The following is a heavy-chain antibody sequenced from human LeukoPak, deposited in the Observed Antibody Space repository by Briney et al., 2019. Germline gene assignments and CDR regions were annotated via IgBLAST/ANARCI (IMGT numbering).Heavy chain of an antibody. D-gene: IGHD3-10*01. Sequence: GGSLRLSCAASGFTFSNACMSWVRQAPGKGLEWVGRIKSKTDGGTTDYAAPVKGRFTISRDDSKNTLYLQMNSLKTEDTAVYYCTLRITMVRGVNDHWGQGTLVTVSS. CDR2: IKSKTDGGTT. J-gene: IGHJ4*02. CDR3: TLRITMVRGVNDH. V-gene: IGHV3-15*01. CDR1: GFTFSNAC.